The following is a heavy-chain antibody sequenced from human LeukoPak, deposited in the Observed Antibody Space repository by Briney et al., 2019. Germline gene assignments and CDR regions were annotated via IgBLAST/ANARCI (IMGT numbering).Heavy chain of an antibody. V-gene: IGHV1-46*01. D-gene: IGHD1-26*01. CDR1: GYTFTSQY. J-gene: IGHJ4*02. Sequence: ASVKVSCKASGYTFTSQYMHWVRQAPGQGLEWMGIINPSGGSTSYAQKFQGRVTMTRDTSTSTVYMELSSLRSEDTAVYYCAKDVGKWESLHFFDYWGQGTLVTVSS. CDR3: AKDVGKWESLHFFDY. CDR2: INPSGGST.